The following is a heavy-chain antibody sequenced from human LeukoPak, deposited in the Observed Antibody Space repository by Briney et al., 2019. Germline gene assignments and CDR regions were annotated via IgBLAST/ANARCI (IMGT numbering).Heavy chain of an antibody. J-gene: IGHJ4*02. CDR3: ASGSSWSSLIDN. CDR1: GLTLSDYA. Sequence: GGSLSLSCASSGLTLSDYAMTWVRQAPGKGLEWVSSISPGGGSISYADSVKGRFTISRDKSKNALYLQMNSLSAEDTATYYCASGSSWSSLIDNWGQGTLVAVSS. CDR2: ISPGGGSI. D-gene: IGHD6-13*01. V-gene: IGHV3-23*01.